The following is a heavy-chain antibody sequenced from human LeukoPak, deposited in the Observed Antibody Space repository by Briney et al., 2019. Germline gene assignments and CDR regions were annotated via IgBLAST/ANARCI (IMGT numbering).Heavy chain of an antibody. CDR1: GFTFSSYG. CDR2: IRYDGSNK. V-gene: IGHV3-30*02. Sequence: GGSLRLSCAASGFTFSSYGMHWVRQAPGKGLEWVAFIRYDGSNKYYADSVKGRFTISRDNSKNTLYLQMNSLRAEDTAVYYCASKVRYYYGSGSTNHNWFDPWGQGTLVTVSS. D-gene: IGHD3-10*01. J-gene: IGHJ5*02. CDR3: ASKVRYYYGSGSTNHNWFDP.